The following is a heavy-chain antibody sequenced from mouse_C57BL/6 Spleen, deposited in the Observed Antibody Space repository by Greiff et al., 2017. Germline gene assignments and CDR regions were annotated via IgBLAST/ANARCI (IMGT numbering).Heavy chain of an antibody. CDR1: GFNIKDDY. J-gene: IGHJ3*01. Sequence: EVQLQQSGAELVRPGASVKLSCTASGFNIKDDYMHWVKQRPEQGLEWIGWIDPENGDTEYASKFQGKATITADTSSNTAYLQLSSLTSEDTAVYYCTTGDYYGSSPWFAYWGQGTLVTVSA. V-gene: IGHV14-4*01. CDR2: IDPENGDT. CDR3: TTGDYYGSSPWFAY. D-gene: IGHD1-1*01.